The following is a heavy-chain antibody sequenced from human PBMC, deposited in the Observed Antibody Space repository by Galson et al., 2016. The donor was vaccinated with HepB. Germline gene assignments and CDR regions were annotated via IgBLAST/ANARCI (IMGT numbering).Heavy chain of an antibody. D-gene: IGHD5-18*01. CDR1: GGSINNYY. V-gene: IGHV4-59*01. J-gene: IGHJ2*01. Sequence: ETLSLTCSVSGGSINNYYWNWIRQPPGKGLEWIGYIFYSGNTKYNPSLKSRVTISVDTSKNQFSLKLSSVTAADTAVYYCARVPPDTASGFFDLWGRGTLVTVSS. CDR3: ARVPPDTASGFFDL. CDR2: IFYSGNT.